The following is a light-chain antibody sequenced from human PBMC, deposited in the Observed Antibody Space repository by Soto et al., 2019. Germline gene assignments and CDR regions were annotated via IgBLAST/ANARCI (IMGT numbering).Light chain of an antibody. CDR3: QQYNSWPRT. Sequence: IMMTQSPATLSVSPGDRATLSCRASQGVNTNLAWYQQKPGQPPQLLIYGASTRATGVPARFNGSGSGTECTLTITSLQSEDFATYYCQQYNSWPRTFGHGTKV. CDR1: QGVNTN. CDR2: GAS. V-gene: IGKV3-15*01. J-gene: IGKJ1*01.